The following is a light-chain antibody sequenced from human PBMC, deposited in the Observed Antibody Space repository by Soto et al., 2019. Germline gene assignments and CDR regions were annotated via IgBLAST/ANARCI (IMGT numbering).Light chain of an antibody. J-gene: IGKJ3*01. CDR1: QSISSS. V-gene: IGKV3-11*01. CDR3: QQRFTWPS. Sequence: ETVLTQSPATLSLSPGERATLSCRASQSISSSLAWYQQTPGQAPRLLIYDASKRATGIPARFSGSGSGTDLPLTISSLELEDFAVYFCQQRFTWPSFGPGTKVDIK. CDR2: DAS.